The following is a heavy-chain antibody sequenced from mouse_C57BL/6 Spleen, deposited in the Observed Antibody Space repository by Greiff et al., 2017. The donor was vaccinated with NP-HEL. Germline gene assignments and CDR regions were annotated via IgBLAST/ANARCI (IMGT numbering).Heavy chain of an antibody. CDR1: GYTFTGYE. CDR3: TGPLRSAV. J-gene: IGHJ1*03. CDR2: IDPETGGT. Sequence: QVQLQQSGAELVRPGASVTLSCKASGYTFTGYEMHWVKQTPVHGLEWIGAIDPETGGTAYNQKFKSKATLTADKSSSPAYMELRSLTSEDSAVYCGTGPLRSAVWGTGTTVTVSS. V-gene: IGHV1-15*01.